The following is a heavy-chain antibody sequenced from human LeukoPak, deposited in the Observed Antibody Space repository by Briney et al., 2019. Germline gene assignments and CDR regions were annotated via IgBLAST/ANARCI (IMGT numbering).Heavy chain of an antibody. J-gene: IGHJ4*02. D-gene: IGHD3-10*01. Sequence: GGSLRLSCAASGFTFSGHGMRWVRQAPGKGLEWVAAVSGSGDTTYYADSVKGRFTISRDNSKNTLYLQMNSLRAEDTALYFCAKARGFAEFDYWGQGTLVTVSS. CDR2: VSGSGDTT. CDR1: GFTFSGHG. CDR3: AKARGFAEFDY. V-gene: IGHV3-23*01.